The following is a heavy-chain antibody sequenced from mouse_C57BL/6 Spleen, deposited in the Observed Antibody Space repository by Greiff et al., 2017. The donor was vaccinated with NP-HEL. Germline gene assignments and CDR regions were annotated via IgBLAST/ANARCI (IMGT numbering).Heavy chain of an antibody. D-gene: IGHD1-1*01. CDR3: AIGVYYGSSSHVDY. CDR1: GYTFTSYW. J-gene: IGHJ2*01. Sequence: VQLQQPGAELVKPGASVKVSCKASGYTFTSYWMHWVKQRPGQGLEWIGRIHPSDSDTNYNQKFKGKATLTVDKSSSTAYMQLSSLTSEDSAVYYSAIGVYYGSSSHVDYRGEGTTLTVSS. V-gene: IGHV1-74*01. CDR2: IHPSDSDT.